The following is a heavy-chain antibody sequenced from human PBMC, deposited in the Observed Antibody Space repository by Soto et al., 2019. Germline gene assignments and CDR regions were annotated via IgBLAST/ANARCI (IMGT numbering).Heavy chain of an antibody. D-gene: IGHD2-21*02. CDR2: INAGKGNT. CDR3: ARSIVVVTALDY. CDR1: GYTFTTYA. V-gene: IGHV1-3*05. J-gene: IGHJ4*02. Sequence: QFQLVQSGADEKKPGASVKVSCKASGYTFTTYAMHWVPPAPGQRIEWMGWINAGKGNTKYSQKFQGRVTLTRDTSASTAYMELSSLRCEDTAVYYCARSIVVVTALDYWGQGTLVTVSS.